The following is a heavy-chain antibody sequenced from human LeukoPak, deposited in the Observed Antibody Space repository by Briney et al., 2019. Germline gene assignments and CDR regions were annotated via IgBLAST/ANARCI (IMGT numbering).Heavy chain of an antibody. CDR1: GSTFSTYW. J-gene: IGHJ3*02. Sequence: PGGSLRLSCAASGSTFSTYWMSWVRQAPGKGLEWVANIKQDGSEKYYVDSVKGRFNISRDNAKNSLYLQMNGLRAEDTAVYYCASRQQLPGGAFDIWGQGTMVTVSS. D-gene: IGHD6-13*01. V-gene: IGHV3-7*01. CDR2: IKQDGSEK. CDR3: ASRQQLPGGAFDI.